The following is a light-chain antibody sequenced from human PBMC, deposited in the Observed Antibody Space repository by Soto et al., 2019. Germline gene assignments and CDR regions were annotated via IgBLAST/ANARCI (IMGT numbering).Light chain of an antibody. CDR3: QQYGSSTYT. CDR1: QSVSSSY. CDR2: GAS. V-gene: IGKV3-20*01. J-gene: IGKJ2*01. Sequence: EIALTQSPGTLSLSPGERATLSCRASQSVSSSYLAWHQQKPGQAPRLLIYGASSRATGIPDRFSGSGSGTDFTLTISRLEPEDFALYYCQQYGSSTYTFGQRTKLEIK.